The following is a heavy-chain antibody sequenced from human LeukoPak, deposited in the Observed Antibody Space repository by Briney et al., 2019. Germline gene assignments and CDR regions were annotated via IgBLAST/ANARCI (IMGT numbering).Heavy chain of an antibody. D-gene: IGHD5-18*01. CDR2: IYYSGST. J-gene: IGHJ4*02. Sequence: SETLSLTCTVSGGSISSYYWSWIRQPPGKGLEWIGYIYYSGSTNYNPSLKSRVTISVDTSKNQFSLKLSSVTAADTAVYYCARWETAMVTFDYWGQGTLVTVSS. CDR3: ARWETAMVTFDY. V-gene: IGHV4-59*01. CDR1: GGSISSYY.